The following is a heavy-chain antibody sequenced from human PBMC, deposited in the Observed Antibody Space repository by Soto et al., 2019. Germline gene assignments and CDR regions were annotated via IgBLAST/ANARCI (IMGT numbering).Heavy chain of an antibody. Sequence: ASVKVSCKASGYTFTIYQMHWVRQAPGQGLEWMGVINPSGGFTSYTQRFQGRVTVTSDTSTSTVYMELSSLRSEDTAVYYCAREGHYYVSVTYCATVDYWGQGIPVTVSS. CDR2: INPSGGFT. J-gene: IGHJ4*02. CDR3: AREGHYYVSVTYCATVDY. CDR1: GYTFTIYQ. V-gene: IGHV1-46*01. D-gene: IGHD3-10*01.